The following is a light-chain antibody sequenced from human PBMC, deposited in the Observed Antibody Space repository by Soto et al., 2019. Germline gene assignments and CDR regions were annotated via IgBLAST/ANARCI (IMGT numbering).Light chain of an antibody. Sequence: QSALTQPRSVSGSPGLSVTISCTGTSSDVGGYNYVSWYQQHPGKAPKVMIYDVSERPSGVPDRSSGSKSGNTASLTISGLQAEDEADYYCCSYAGSPRYVFGTGTKLTVL. CDR2: DVS. CDR3: CSYAGSPRYV. CDR1: SSDVGGYNY. V-gene: IGLV2-11*01. J-gene: IGLJ1*01.